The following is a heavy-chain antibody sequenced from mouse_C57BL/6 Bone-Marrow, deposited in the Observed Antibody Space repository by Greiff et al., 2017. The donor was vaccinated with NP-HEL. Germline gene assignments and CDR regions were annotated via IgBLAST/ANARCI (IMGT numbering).Heavy chain of an antibody. Sequence: LVESGPELVKPGASVKMSCKASGYTFTDYYMHWVKQKPGKGLEWIGEIYPGSGNTYYNEKFKGKATLTADTSSSTAYMQLSSLTSEDSAVYFCAKPYDYDWFAYWGQGTLVTVSA. CDR2: YPGSGNTY. J-gene: IGHJ3*01. D-gene: IGHD2-4*01. CDR1: YTFTDYYM. V-gene: IGHV1-83*01. CDR3: KPYDYDWFAY.